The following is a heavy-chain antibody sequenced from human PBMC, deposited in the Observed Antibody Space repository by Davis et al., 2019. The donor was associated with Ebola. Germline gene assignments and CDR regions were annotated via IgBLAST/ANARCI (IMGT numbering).Heavy chain of an antibody. J-gene: IGHJ4*02. CDR3: ARDGGEYSSSSGGRGGGIDY. Sequence: PGGSLRLSCAASGFTFSSYGMHWVRQAPGKGLEWVANIKQDGSEKYYVDSVKGRFTISRDNAKNSLYLKMNSLRAEDTAVYYCARDGGEYSSSSGGRGGGIDYWGQGTLVTVSS. V-gene: IGHV3-7*01. CDR2: IKQDGSEK. D-gene: IGHD6-6*01. CDR1: GFTFSSYG.